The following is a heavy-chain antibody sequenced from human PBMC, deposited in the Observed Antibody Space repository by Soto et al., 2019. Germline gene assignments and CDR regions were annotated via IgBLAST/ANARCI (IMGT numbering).Heavy chain of an antibody. CDR3: ASEGSAWQSDY. CDR2: VKRDGSEN. V-gene: IGHV3-7*01. Sequence: EVQLVESGGGLVQPGGSLRLSCVASGFSFSTDWASWIRQATGKGLEWVANVKRDGSENNYADSVKGRFTISRDNAKNSLDLQMNILRVEDTAVYYCASEGSAWQSDYWGRGTLVAVSS. J-gene: IGHJ4*02. CDR1: GFSFSTDW. D-gene: IGHD6-25*01.